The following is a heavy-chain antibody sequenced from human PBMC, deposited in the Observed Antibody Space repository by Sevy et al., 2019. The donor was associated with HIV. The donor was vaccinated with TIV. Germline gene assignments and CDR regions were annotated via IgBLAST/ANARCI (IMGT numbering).Heavy chain of an antibody. CDR1: GFTFSNYA. Sequence: GGSLRLSCAASGFTFSNYAMNWVRQAPGKGLEWVSGMSGSGGSGDKTNYADSVKGRFTISRDDSKNSLYLQLNSLRAEETAIYYCARKYDSSGYFDYWGQGTLVTVSS. J-gene: IGHJ4*02. D-gene: IGHD3-22*01. V-gene: IGHV3-23*01. CDR2: MSGSGGSGDKT. CDR3: ARKYDSSGYFDY.